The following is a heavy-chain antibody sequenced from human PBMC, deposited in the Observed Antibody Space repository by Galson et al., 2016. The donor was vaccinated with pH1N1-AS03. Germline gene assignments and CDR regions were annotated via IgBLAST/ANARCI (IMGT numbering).Heavy chain of an antibody. CDR2: INSDGSGT. CDR1: GVTFSYYW. D-gene: IGHD4-17*01. Sequence: SLRLSCAASGVTFSYYWMHWVRQAPGKGLVGVSGINSDGSGTMYADSVKGRFTISSDNAKNTLSLQMNSLRAEEPAVYYCPREGSYGETYYYHYGMDAWGQETTVTVSS. J-gene: IGHJ6*02. CDR3: PREGSYGETYYYHYGMDA. V-gene: IGHV3-74*03.